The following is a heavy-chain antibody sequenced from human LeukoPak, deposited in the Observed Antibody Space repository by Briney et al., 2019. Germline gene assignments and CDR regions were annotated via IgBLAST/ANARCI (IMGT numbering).Heavy chain of an antibody. V-gene: IGHV3-7*01. CDR3: ARDLTHSDFDY. Sequence: PGGSLRLSCAASGFTFSSYRMSWVRQAPGKGLEWVANIKQDGSEKYYVDSVKGRFTISRDNAKNSLYLQMNSLRAEDTAVYYCARDLTHSDFDYWGQGTLVTVSS. CDR1: GFTFSSYR. D-gene: IGHD6-13*01. CDR2: IKQDGSEK. J-gene: IGHJ4*02.